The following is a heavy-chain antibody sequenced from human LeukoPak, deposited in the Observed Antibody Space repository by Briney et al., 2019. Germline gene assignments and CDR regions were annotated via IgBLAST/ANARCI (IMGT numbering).Heavy chain of an antibody. CDR2: ISGSGGST. V-gene: IGHV3-23*01. Sequence: GRSLRLSCAASGFTFSSYGMSWVRQAPGKGLEWVSAISGSGGSTYYADSVKGRFAISRDNSKNTLYLQMNSLRAEDTAVYYCAKDVVSSGTTFDYWGQGTLVTVSS. CDR1: GFTFSSYG. D-gene: IGHD3-22*01. CDR3: AKDVVSSGTTFDY. J-gene: IGHJ4*02.